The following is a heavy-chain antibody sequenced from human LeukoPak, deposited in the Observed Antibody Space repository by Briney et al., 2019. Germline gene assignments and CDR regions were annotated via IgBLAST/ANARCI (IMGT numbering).Heavy chain of an antibody. Sequence: GGSLRLSCAASGFTFSSYWMSWVRQAPGKGLVWVSRIKSDGSSTSYADSVKGRFTISRDNAKNTLYLQMNSLRVEDTAVYYCLRGDRRDYWGQGTLVTVSS. CDR1: GFTFSSYW. J-gene: IGHJ4*02. V-gene: IGHV3-74*01. CDR2: IKSDGSST. CDR3: LRGDRRDY.